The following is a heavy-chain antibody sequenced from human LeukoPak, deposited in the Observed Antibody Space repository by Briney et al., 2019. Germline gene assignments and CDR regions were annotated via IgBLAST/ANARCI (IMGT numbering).Heavy chain of an antibody. CDR3: ARDLWFGNNWFDP. CDR1: GYTFTSYG. Sequence: ASVKVSCKASGYTFTSYGISWVRQAPGQGLEWMGWISAYNGNTNYAQKLQGRVTMTTDTSTSTAYMELSSLRSEDTAVYYCARDLWFGNNWFDPWGQGTLVTVSS. V-gene: IGHV1-18*01. D-gene: IGHD3-10*01. CDR2: ISAYNGNT. J-gene: IGHJ5*02.